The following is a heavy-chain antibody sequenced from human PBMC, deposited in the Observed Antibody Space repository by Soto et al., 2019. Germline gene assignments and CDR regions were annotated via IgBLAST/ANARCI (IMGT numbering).Heavy chain of an antibody. D-gene: IGHD3-16*01. CDR1: GFTFSSYG. J-gene: IGHJ6*04. CDR3: ARGSFRGGWGEFFFRPAMDV. CDR2: ISYDGSNK. V-gene: IGHV3-30-3*01. Sequence: SLRLSCAASGFTFSSYGMHWVRQAPGNGLEWVAVISYDGSNKYYADSVKGRFTISRDNSKNTLYLQMNSLRAEDTAVYYCARGSFRGGWGEFFFRPAMDVWGKGTRVTVPS.